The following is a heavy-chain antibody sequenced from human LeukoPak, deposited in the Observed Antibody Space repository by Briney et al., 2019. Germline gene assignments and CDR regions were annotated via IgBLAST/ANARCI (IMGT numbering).Heavy chain of an antibody. CDR2: INHSGST. CDR1: GGSFSGYY. CDR3: ARGHIVVVTAKNWFDP. J-gene: IGHJ5*02. D-gene: IGHD2-21*02. Sequence: SETLSLTCAVYGGSFSGYYWSWIRQPPGKGLEWIGEINHSGSTNYNPSLKSRVTISVDTSKNQFSLKLSSVTAADTAVCYCARGHIVVVTAKNWFDPWGQGTLVTVSS. V-gene: IGHV4-34*01.